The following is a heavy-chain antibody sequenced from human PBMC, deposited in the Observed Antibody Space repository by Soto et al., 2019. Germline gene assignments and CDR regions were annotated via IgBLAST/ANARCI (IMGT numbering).Heavy chain of an antibody. CDR2: ISYDGSNK. CDR1: GFTFSSYG. D-gene: IGHD2-8*01. Sequence: PGGSLRLSCAASGFTFSSYGMHWVRQAPGKGLEWVAVISYDGSNKYYADSVKGRFTISRDNSKNTLYLQMNSLRAEDTAVYYCAKDGKVYATVYYYYMDVWGKGTTVTVSS. J-gene: IGHJ6*03. V-gene: IGHV3-30*18. CDR3: AKDGKVYATVYYYYMDV.